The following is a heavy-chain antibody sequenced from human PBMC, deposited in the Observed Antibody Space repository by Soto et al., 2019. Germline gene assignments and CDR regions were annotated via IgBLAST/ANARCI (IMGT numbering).Heavy chain of an antibody. CDR1: GYTFSSDH. CDR2: INTGNGYT. V-gene: IGHV1-3*05. J-gene: IGHJ5*02. Sequence: QVQLVQSAAEDKKPGASVKVSCKASGYTFSSDHMHWLSQAPGQSLEWMGWINTGNGYTKYSQNFQARVTITRDTSASTVYLQLSSLRSADSAVYYCARDRGGYCSGGSCSEAWFDPWGQGTLVTVSS. D-gene: IGHD2-15*01. CDR3: ARDRGGYCSGGSCSEAWFDP.